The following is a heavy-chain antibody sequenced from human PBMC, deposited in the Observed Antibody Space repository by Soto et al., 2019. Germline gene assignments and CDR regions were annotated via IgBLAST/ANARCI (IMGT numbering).Heavy chain of an antibody. D-gene: IGHD4-17*01. CDR3: ARQDGDPETEYFQH. CDR2: IYYSGST. Sequence: QLQLQESGPGLVKPSETLSLTCTVSGGSISSSSYYWGWIRQPPGKGLEWIGSIYYSGSTYYNPSLKSRVPISVDTSKNQYSLKLSSVTAADTAVYYCARQDGDPETEYFQHWGQGTLVTVSS. J-gene: IGHJ1*01. CDR1: GGSISSSSYY. V-gene: IGHV4-39*01.